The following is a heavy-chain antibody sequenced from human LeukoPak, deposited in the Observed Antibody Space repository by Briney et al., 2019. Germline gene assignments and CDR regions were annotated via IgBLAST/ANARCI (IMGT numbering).Heavy chain of an antibody. CDR2: INPSGGST. V-gene: IGHV1-46*01. Sequence: GASVKVSCKASGGTFSSYAISWVRQAPGQGLEWMGIINPSGGSTSYAQKFQGRVTMTRDTSTSTVYMELSSLRSEDTAVYYCARDDRSPLVPAATYNWFDPWGQGTLVTVSS. J-gene: IGHJ5*02. CDR1: GGTFSSYA. D-gene: IGHD2-2*01. CDR3: ARDDRSPLVPAATYNWFDP.